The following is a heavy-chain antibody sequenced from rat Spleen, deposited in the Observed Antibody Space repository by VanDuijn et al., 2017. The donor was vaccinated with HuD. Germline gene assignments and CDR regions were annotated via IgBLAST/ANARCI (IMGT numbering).Heavy chain of an antibody. Sequence: EVQLVESGGGLVQPGRSMKLSCAASGLSFSNYYMAWVRQAPTEGLEWVATFSYDGTATYYRDSVKGRFTLSRDNAKSTLYLQMDSLRSEDTATYYCATGPRILRLDWFAYWGQGTLVTVSS. CDR1: GLSFSNYY. V-gene: IGHV5-29*01. CDR3: ATGPRILRLDWFAY. D-gene: IGHD1-6*01. J-gene: IGHJ3*01. CDR2: FSYDGTAT.